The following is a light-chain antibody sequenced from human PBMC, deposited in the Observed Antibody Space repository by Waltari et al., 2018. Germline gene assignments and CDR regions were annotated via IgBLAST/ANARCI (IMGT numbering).Light chain of an antibody. V-gene: IGKV1-8*01. J-gene: IGKJ3*01. CDR3: QQYYSYPPI. Sequence: AIRMTQSPSSFSASTGDRVTITCRASQGISSYLAWYQQKPGKAPKLLIYAASTLQSGVPSRFSGSGSGTDFTLTISCLQSEDLATYYCQQYYSYPPIFGPGTKVDIK. CDR1: QGISSY. CDR2: AAS.